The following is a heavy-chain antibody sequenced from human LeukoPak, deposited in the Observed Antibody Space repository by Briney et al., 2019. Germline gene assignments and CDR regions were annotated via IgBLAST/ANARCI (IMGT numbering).Heavy chain of an antibody. CDR1: GGSFSGYY. J-gene: IGHJ5*02. CDR2: IYTSGST. D-gene: IGHD3-10*01. CDR3: ARDYYGSGSYYNWFDP. Sequence: SETLSLTCAVYGGSFSGYYWSWIRQPAGKGLEWIGRIYTSGSTNYNPSLKSRVTMSVDTSKNQFSLKLSSVTAADTAVYYCARDYYGSGSYYNWFDPWGQGTLVTVSS. V-gene: IGHV4-4*07.